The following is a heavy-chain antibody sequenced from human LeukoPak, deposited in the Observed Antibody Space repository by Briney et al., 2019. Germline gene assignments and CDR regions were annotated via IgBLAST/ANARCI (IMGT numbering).Heavy chain of an antibody. Sequence: PSETLSLTCTVSGGSISSYYWSWIRQPPGKGLEWIGYIYYSGNTNYNPSLKSRVTISVDTSKNQFSLKLSSVTAADTAVYYCARPLRSDFTGFDLWGRGTLVTVSS. CDR3: ARPLRSDFTGFDL. V-gene: IGHV4-59*08. D-gene: IGHD4-17*01. CDR2: IYYSGNT. J-gene: IGHJ2*01. CDR1: GGSISSYY.